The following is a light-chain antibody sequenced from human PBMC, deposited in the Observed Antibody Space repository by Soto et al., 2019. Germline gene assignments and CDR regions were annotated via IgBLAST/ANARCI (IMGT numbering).Light chain of an antibody. J-gene: IGKJ4*01. V-gene: IGKV3-11*01. Sequence: ETVLTQSPATLSLSPGERATLSCRASQSVSSYLTWYQQKPGQSPRLLIFDASNRATGIPARFSGSGSGTDFTLTISILEPEDFVVYYCQQRSYWPPALTFGGGTKVEIK. CDR1: QSVSSY. CDR2: DAS. CDR3: QQRSYWPPALT.